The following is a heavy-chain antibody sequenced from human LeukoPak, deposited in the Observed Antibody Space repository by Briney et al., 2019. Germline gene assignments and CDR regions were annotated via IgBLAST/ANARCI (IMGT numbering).Heavy chain of an antibody. CDR1: GGSFSGYY. V-gene: IGHV4-34*01. J-gene: IGHJ4*02. CDR3: ARESTGDSRAYCSD. D-gene: IGHD2-21*01. Sequence: SETLSLTCAVYGGSFSGYYWSWIRQPPGKGLEWIGEINHRGSTHQNPSPKSRVTLSVDTSKSQFSLKLRSVTAADTAVYYCARESTGDSRAYCSDGGEGTLGTVSS. CDR2: INHRGST.